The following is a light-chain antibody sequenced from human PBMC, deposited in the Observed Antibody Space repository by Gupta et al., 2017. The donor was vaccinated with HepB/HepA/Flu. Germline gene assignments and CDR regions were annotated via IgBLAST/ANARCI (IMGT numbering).Light chain of an antibody. CDR3: QQYGGSPLFT. V-gene: IGKV3-20*01. J-gene: IGKJ4*02. CDR1: QSVRY. Sequence: EVVLTQSPGTLSLSSGERATLPCRASQSVRYLSWSQQKPGEAPRLLISGASSSAAGIPDRFSSGGSWTDVTLTISSLEPADFAVYYCQQYGGSPLFTFGGGTKVEIK. CDR2: GAS.